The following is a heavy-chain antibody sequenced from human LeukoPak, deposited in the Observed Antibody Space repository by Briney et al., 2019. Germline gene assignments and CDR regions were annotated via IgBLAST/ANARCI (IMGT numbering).Heavy chain of an antibody. Sequence: PGGSLRLSRAAFGFSVSGNYMSWVRRAPGKGLEWVSIIYSGGGTYYADSVKGRFTISRDNSKNTLYLQMNSLRAEDTAVYYCASPFSSGWYTFDYWGQGTLVTVSS. CDR2: IYSGGGT. V-gene: IGHV3-53*01. J-gene: IGHJ4*02. CDR3: ASPFSSGWYTFDY. CDR1: GFSVSGNY. D-gene: IGHD6-19*01.